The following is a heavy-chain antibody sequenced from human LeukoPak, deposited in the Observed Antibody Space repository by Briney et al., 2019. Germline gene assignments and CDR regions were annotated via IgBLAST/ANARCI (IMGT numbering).Heavy chain of an antibody. CDR2: INHSGST. V-gene: IGHV4-34*01. CDR1: CGSFIGYY. D-gene: IGHD6-13*01. CDR3: ASLGAAGYYFDY. J-gene: IGHJ4*02. Sequence: SETLSLTSSVYCGSFIGYYWSWIRQPPGKGLEWIGEINHSGSTNYNPSLKSRVTISVDTSKNQFSLKLSSVTAADTAVYYCASLGAAGYYFDYWGQGTLVTVSS.